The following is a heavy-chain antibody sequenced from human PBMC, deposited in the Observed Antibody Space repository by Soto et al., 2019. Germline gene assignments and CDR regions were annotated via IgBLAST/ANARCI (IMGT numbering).Heavy chain of an antibody. CDR1: GGTFISYA. CDR3: ARSITIFGVVRTEKYNWFDP. Sequence: ASVKVSCKASGGTFISYAISWVRQAPGQGLEWMGGIIPIFGTANYAQKFQGRVTITADESTSTAYMELSSLRSEDTAVYYCARSITIFGVVRTEKYNWFDPWGQGTLVTVSS. J-gene: IGHJ5*02. V-gene: IGHV1-69*13. D-gene: IGHD3-3*01. CDR2: IIPIFGTA.